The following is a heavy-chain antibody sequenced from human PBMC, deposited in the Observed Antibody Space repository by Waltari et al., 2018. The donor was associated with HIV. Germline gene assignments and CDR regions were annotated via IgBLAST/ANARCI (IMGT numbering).Heavy chain of an antibody. CDR1: GLNFGYSA. J-gene: IGHJ6*02. Sequence: VESGGGLIQPGGSIRVSCAESGLNFGYSAMTWVRQATGKGLEWIAYISSSSFNIKYADSVKGRFTISRDNNKKSLDLLMDNLRGDDTATYYCARDTLNFFFGLDLWGQGTTVSVSS. D-gene: IGHD3-10*01. CDR3: ARDTLNFFFGLDL. CDR2: ISSSSFNI. V-gene: IGHV3-48*04.